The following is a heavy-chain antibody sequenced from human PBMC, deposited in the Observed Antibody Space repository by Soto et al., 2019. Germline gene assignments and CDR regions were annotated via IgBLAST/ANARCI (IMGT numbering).Heavy chain of an antibody. CDR1: GASITSGGYY. CDR2: IYYSGST. V-gene: IGHV4-31*03. J-gene: IGHJ1*01. CDR3: TRSIQH. Sequence: KPSETLSLTCTVSGASITSGGYYWSWIRQHPGKGLEWIGYIYYSGSTYYNPSLQSRVTISVDTSKNQFSLKLSSVTAADTAVYYCTRSIQHWGQGTLVTVSS.